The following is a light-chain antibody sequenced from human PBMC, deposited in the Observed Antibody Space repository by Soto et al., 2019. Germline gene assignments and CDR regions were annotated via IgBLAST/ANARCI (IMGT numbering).Light chain of an antibody. V-gene: IGLV3-1*01. CDR1: KLGDKN. J-gene: IGLJ2*01. CDR2: QDA. Sequence: SYELTQTPSVSVSPGQTASITCSGDKLGDKNANWFQQKPGQSPVLVIYQDAKRPSGIPERFSGSNSGNTATLTISGTQAMDEADYYCQAWDSNTAIFGGGTKLTVL. CDR3: QAWDSNTAI.